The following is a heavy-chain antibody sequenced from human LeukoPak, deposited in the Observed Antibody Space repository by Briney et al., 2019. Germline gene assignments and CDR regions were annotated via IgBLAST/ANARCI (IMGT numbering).Heavy chain of an antibody. J-gene: IGHJ6*02. Sequence: PGRSLRLSCAASGFTFSSYAMHWVRQAPGKGLEWVAVISYDGSNKYYADSVKGRFTISRDNPKNTLYLQMNSLRAEDTAVYYCARYAPDYYYYYGMDVWGQGTTVTVSS. CDR1: GFTFSSYA. CDR2: ISYDGSNK. CDR3: ARYAPDYYYYYGMDV. V-gene: IGHV3-30-3*01.